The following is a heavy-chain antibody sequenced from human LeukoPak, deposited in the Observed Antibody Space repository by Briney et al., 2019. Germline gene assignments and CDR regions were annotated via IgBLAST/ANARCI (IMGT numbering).Heavy chain of an antibody. CDR2: INSGSGYTK. CDR1: GFTFSDYF. CDR3: AREIIEVPGSFDY. D-gene: IGHD6-19*01. V-gene: IGHV3-11*04. Sequence: GGSLRLSCAASGFTFSDYFISWIRQTPGEGLEWISYINSGSGYTKYYADSVKGRFTISRDNAMNSVYLQMNSLRAEDTAVYYCAREIIEVPGSFDYWGQGILVTVSS. J-gene: IGHJ4*02.